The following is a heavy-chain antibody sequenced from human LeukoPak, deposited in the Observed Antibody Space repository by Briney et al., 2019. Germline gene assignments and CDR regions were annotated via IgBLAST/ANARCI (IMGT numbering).Heavy chain of an antibody. CDR2: ISAYSGNT. CDR1: GYTFTSYG. J-gene: IGHJ5*02. Sequence: ASVKVSCKASGYTFTSYGISWVRQAPGQGLEWMGWISAYSGNTNYAQKLQGRVTMTTDTSTSTAYMELRSLRSDDTAVYYCARDLVRYFDWSSFDPWGQGTLVTVSS. CDR3: ARDLVRYFDWSSFDP. V-gene: IGHV1-18*01. D-gene: IGHD3-9*01.